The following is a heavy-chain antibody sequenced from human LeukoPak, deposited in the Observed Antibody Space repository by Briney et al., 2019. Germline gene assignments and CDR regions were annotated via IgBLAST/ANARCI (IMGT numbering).Heavy chain of an antibody. CDR2: IYYSETT. CDR1: GGSISSSHYY. V-gene: IGHV4-39*01. Sequence: SETLSLTCTVSGGSISSSHYYWGWIRQTPGKGLEWIGTIYYSETTYYNPSLENRATISEDTSKNQFSLTLRSVTAADTAVYYCARQISDYYYYYIDVWGKGTTVTVSS. CDR3: ARQISDYYYYYIDV. D-gene: IGHD3-10*01. J-gene: IGHJ6*03.